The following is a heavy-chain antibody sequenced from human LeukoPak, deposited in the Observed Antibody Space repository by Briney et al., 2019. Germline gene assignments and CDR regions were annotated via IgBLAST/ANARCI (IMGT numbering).Heavy chain of an antibody. J-gene: IGHJ4*02. CDR2: MNPNSGGT. V-gene: IGHV1-2*02. CDR1: GYTFTSYD. CDR3: ARGDYYDSSGYYYLVDY. D-gene: IGHD3-22*01. Sequence: GASVKVSCKASGYTFTSYDINWVRQATGQGLEWMGWMNPNSGGTNYAQKFQGRVTMTRDTSISTAYMELSRLRSDDTAVYYCARGDYYDSSGYYYLVDYWGQGTLVTVSS.